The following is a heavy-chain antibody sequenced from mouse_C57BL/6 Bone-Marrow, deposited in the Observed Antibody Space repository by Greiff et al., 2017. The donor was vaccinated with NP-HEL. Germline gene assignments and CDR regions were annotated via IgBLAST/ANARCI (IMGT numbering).Heavy chain of an antibody. D-gene: IGHD1-1*01. J-gene: IGHJ4*01. V-gene: IGHV1-72*01. CDR1: GYTFTSYW. Sequence: QVQLKQSGAELVKPGASVKLSCKASGYTFTSYWMHWVKQRPGRGLEWIGRIDPNSGGTKYNEKFKSKATLTVDKPSSTAYMQLSSLTSEDSAVYYCARGTTVVAYYYAMDYWGQGTSVTVSS. CDR3: ARGTTVVAYYYAMDY. CDR2: IDPNSGGT.